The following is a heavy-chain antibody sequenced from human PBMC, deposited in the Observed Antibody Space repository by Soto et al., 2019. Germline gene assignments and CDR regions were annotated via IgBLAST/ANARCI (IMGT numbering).Heavy chain of an antibody. J-gene: IGHJ4*02. CDR1: GYTFISYA. CDR3: ARGLNGYYYPAYFDY. V-gene: IGHV1-3*05. Sequence: QVQLVQSGAEEKKPGASVKVSCKASGYTFISYAMHWVRQAPGQRLEWMGWINAGNGNTKYSQKFQGRVTITRDTSASTAYIELSSLRSEDTAVYYCARGLNGYYYPAYFDYWGQGTLVTVSS. CDR2: INAGNGNT. D-gene: IGHD3-22*01.